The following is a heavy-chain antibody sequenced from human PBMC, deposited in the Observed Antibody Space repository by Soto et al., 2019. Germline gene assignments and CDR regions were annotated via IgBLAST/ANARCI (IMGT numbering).Heavy chain of an antibody. CDR3: ARAYGDWRYFDY. D-gene: IGHD3-10*01. Sequence: GGSLRLSCAASGFTFSSYGMHWVRQAPGKGPEWLAVIWYDGSNKYYADSVKGRFTISRDNSKNTLYMQMNSLRAEDTAVYYCARAYGDWRYFDYWGQGTLVTVSS. CDR1: GFTFSSYG. V-gene: IGHV3-33*01. J-gene: IGHJ4*02. CDR2: IWYDGSNK.